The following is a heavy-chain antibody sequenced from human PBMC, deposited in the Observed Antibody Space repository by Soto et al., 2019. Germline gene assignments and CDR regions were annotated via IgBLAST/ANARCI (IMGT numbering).Heavy chain of an antibody. CDR2: INHSGST. D-gene: IGHD4-4*01. CDR3: ARDDYSNYVRGFGFGY. CDR1: GGSFSGYY. Sequence: SETLSLTCAVYGGSFSGYYWSWIRQPPGKGLEWIGEINHSGSTNYNPSLKSRVTISVDTSKNQFSLKLSSVTAADTAVYYCARDDYSNYVRGFGFGYWGQGTLVTVSS. V-gene: IGHV4-34*01. J-gene: IGHJ4*02.